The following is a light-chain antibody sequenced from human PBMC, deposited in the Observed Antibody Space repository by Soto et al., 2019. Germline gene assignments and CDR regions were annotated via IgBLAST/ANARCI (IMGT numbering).Light chain of an antibody. V-gene: IGKV3-20*01. CDR2: GAC. J-gene: IGKJ2*01. CDR3: QQYGSSPLYT. CDR1: QSVSSSY. Sequence: EIVLTQSPGTLSLSPGERATLSCRASQSVSSSYFAWYHQKPGQAPRLLIYGACSRATGIPDRFSGSGSGTDFTLTISRLEPEDVAVYYCQQYGSSPLYTFGQGTKLEIK.